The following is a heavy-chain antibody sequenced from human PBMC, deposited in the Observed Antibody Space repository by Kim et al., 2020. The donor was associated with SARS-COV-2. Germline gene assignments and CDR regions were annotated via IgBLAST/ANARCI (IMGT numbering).Heavy chain of an antibody. Sequence: GGSLRLSCATSGFSFSSYGMSWVRQAPGKGLEWVSVISNGGSTTFYADYVKGRFTISRDNSKNMVYLQMNSLRVEDTAVYYCAKGSRAAASSGSWFDSWGQGTRVTVSS. V-gene: IGHV3-23*01. CDR3: AKGSRAAASSGSWFDS. J-gene: IGHJ5*01. CDR2: ISNGGSTT. D-gene: IGHD6-13*01. CDR1: GFSFSSYG.